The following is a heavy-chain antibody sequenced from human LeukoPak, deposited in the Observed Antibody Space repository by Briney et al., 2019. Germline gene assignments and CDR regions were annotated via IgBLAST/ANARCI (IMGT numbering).Heavy chain of an antibody. V-gene: IGHV3-33*06. D-gene: IGHD3-22*01. CDR3: AKGLYDRSGYFVD. CDR1: GFTFRNYG. J-gene: IGHJ4*02. CDR2: IWYDGSNK. Sequence: GGSLRLSCAASGFTFRNYGMHWVRQAPGKGLEWVAVIWYDGSNKYYADSVKGRFTISRDNSKNTMYLQMNSVTAEATAVYYCAKGLYDRSGYFVDWGQGTLVTVSS.